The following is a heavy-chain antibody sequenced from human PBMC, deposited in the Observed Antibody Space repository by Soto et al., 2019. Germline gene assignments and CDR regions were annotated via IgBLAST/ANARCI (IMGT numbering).Heavy chain of an antibody. CDR3: ARAVTWGLDV. D-gene: IGHD3-10*01. Sequence: EVQLVESGGGLVEPGGSLRLSSAASGFTFSLYSMSWVRQAPGKGLEWVSYISRSSTGIHYADSVKGRFTISRDDATNSMHLQMNSLRDGDTAVYYYARAVTWGLDVWGQGTTVSISS. J-gene: IGHJ6*02. CDR1: GFTFSLYS. V-gene: IGHV3-48*02. CDR2: ISRSSTGI.